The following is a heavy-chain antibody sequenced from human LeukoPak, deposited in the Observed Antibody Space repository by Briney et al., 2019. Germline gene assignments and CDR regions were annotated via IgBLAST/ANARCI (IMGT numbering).Heavy chain of an antibody. CDR1: GFTFSNHG. D-gene: IGHD1-1*01. Sequence: GGSLRLSCAASGFTFSNHGMHWVRQAPGKGLEWVALIWYDGSNKEYAESVKGRFTISRDNSKNTLYLQMNSLRDEDTAVYYCARDQGTSTTAPKRKGRFDPWGQGTLGTVSS. J-gene: IGHJ5*02. V-gene: IGHV3-33*01. CDR3: ARDQGTSTTAPKRKGRFDP. CDR2: IWYDGSNK.